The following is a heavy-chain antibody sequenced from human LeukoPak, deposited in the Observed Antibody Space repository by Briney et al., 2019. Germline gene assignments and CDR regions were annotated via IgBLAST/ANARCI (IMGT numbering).Heavy chain of an antibody. CDR1: GFTFSSYA. J-gene: IGHJ4*02. D-gene: IGHD4-17*01. CDR2: ISSSSSYI. Sequence: PGGSLRLSCAASGFTFSSYAMNWVRQAPGKGLEWVSSISSSSSYIYYADSVKGRFTISRDNAKNSLYLQMNSLRAEDTAVYYCARVRGFLTAVTTPDYWGQGTLVTVSS. V-gene: IGHV3-21*01. CDR3: ARVRGFLTAVTTPDY.